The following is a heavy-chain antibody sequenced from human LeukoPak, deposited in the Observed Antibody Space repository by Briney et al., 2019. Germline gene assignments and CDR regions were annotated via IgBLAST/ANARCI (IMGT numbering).Heavy chain of an antibody. CDR1: GGSISSGGYY. CDR3: ARGRTTVTRFDY. CDR2: IYYSGST. D-gene: IGHD4-17*01. V-gene: IGHV4-31*03. Sequence: SETLSLTCTVSGGSISSGGYYWSWIRQHPGKGLEWIGYIYYSGSTYYSPSLKSRVTISVDTSKNQFSLKLSSVTAADTAVYYCARGRTTVTRFDYWGQGTLVTVSS. J-gene: IGHJ4*02.